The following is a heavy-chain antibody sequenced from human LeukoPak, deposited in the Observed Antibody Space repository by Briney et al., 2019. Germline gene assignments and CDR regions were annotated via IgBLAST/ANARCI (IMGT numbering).Heavy chain of an antibody. D-gene: IGHD6-19*01. CDR1: GGTFSSYA. CDR3: AREVGSGWYLDY. Sequence: ASVKVSCKASGGTFSSYAISWVRQAPGQGLEWMGGIIPIFGTANYAQKFQGRVTITADKSTSTAYMELSSLRSEDTAVYYCAREVGSGWYLDYWGQGTLVTVSS. V-gene: IGHV1-69*06. J-gene: IGHJ4*02. CDR2: IIPIFGTA.